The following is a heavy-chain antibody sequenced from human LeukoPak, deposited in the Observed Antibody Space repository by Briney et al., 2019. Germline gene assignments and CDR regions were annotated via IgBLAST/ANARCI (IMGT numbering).Heavy chain of an antibody. Sequence: GGSLRLSCAASGFTFSSYSMNWVRQAPGKGLEWVSSISSSSSYIYYADSVKGRFTISKDNAKNSLYLQMNSLRAEDTAVYYCARDLDYGEFDYWGQGTLVTVSS. J-gene: IGHJ4*02. CDR1: GFTFSSYS. CDR3: ARDLDYGEFDY. V-gene: IGHV3-21*01. CDR2: ISSSSSYI. D-gene: IGHD4-17*01.